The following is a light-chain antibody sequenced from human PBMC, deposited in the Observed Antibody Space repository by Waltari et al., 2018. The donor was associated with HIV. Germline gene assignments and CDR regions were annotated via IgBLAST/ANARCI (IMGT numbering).Light chain of an antibody. CDR3: QQVNGYPLT. J-gene: IGKJ4*01. V-gene: IGKV1-9*01. CDR1: QNIYSY. CDR2: ATS. Sequence: DIQLTQSPSFLSASVGDRVTITCRASQNIYSYLAWYQQKPGRAPQVLIYATSTLQSGVPSRFSGSGSGTEFAVTITNLQPDDLATYYCQQVNGYPLTFGGGTTVEI.